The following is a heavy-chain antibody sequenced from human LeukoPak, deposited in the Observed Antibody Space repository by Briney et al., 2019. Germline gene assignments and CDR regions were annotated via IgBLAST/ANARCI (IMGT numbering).Heavy chain of an antibody. CDR2: IASSGTTK. J-gene: IGHJ4*02. CDR1: GFTFSSYS. Sequence: GGSLRLSCVASGFTFSSYSMNWVRQAPGKGLEWVSNIASSGTTKYYADSVKGRFSISRDNAKSSLYLQMNSLRVEDTAVYYCTLLAVASDFDYWGQGALVTVSS. D-gene: IGHD6-19*01. CDR3: TLLAVASDFDY. V-gene: IGHV3-48*04.